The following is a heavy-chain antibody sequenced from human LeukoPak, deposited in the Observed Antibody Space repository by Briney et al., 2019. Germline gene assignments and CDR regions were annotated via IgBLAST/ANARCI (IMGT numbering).Heavy chain of an antibody. CDR3: ARDSHSVDTATPRGFDP. V-gene: IGHV4-59*01. J-gene: IGHJ5*02. D-gene: IGHD2-15*01. CDR2: FHDGGSA. CDR1: GDSISSYF. Sequence: SETLSLTCTVSGDSISSYFWSWIRQPPGKGLEWIGYFHDGGSANYNPSLKSRITMSVDTSKNQFSLKLRSVTAADTAVYYCARDSHSVDTATPRGFDPWGQGTLVTVSS.